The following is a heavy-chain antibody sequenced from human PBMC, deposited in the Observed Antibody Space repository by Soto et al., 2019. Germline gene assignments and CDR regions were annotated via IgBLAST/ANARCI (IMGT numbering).Heavy chain of an antibody. V-gene: IGHV1-69*13. J-gene: IGHJ5*02. Sequence: SVKVSCKASGCTFSSYAISWVRQAPGQGLEWMGGIIPIFGTANYAQKFQGRVTITADESTSTAYMELSSLRSEDTDVYYCAREKEDGYGGYYSSNSPGFEPWGQGTLVTVSS. D-gene: IGHD3-3*01. CDR2: IIPIFGTA. CDR3: AREKEDGYGGYYSSNSPGFEP. CDR1: GCTFSSYA.